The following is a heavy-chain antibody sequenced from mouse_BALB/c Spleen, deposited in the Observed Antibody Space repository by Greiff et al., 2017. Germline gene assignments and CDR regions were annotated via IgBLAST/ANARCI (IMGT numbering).Heavy chain of an antibody. Sequence: VQLQQSGAELVRPGSSVKISCKASGYAFSSYWMNWVKQRPGQGLEWIGQIYPGDGDTNYNGKFKGKATLTADKSSSTAYMQLSSLTSEDSAVYFCARETGTGAWFAYWGQGTLVTVSA. CDR1: GYAFSSYW. CDR3: ARETGTGAWFAY. CDR2: IYPGDGDT. D-gene: IGHD4-1*01. J-gene: IGHJ3*01. V-gene: IGHV1-80*01.